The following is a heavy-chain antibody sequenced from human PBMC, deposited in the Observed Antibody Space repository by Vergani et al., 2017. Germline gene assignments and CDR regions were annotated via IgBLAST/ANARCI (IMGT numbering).Heavy chain of an antibody. CDR1: GFTFSSYS. Sequence: EVQLLQSGGGVIQPGGSVRLSCAASGFTFSSYSMNWVRQAPGKGLEWVSSISSSSSYIYYADSVKGRFTISRDNAKNSLYLQMNSLRAEDTAVYYCARAVGLRYSDVWGKGTTVTVSS. CDR3: ARAVGLRYSDV. V-gene: IGHV3-21*01. D-gene: IGHD3-9*01. J-gene: IGHJ6*03. CDR2: ISSSSSYI.